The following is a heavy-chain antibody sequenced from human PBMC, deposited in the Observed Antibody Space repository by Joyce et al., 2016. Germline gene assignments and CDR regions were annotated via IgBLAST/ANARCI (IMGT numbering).Heavy chain of an antibody. D-gene: IGHD4-11*01. CDR3: AGTFNYPHHDGMDV. CDR1: GGSFNKYT. V-gene: IGHV1-69*02. CDR2: ILPMLKMT. Sequence: QVHLVQSGAEVKKSGSSVRVSCKASGGSFNKYTVSWVRQAPGQGLAWMGRILPMLKMTNYAQEFQGRVTITADTSTTTAYMQLTGLRFDDTAVYFCAGTFNYPHHDGMDVWGQGTTVTVSS. J-gene: IGHJ6*02.